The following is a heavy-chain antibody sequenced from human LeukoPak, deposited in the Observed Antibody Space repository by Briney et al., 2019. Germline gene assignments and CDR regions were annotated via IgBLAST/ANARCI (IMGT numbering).Heavy chain of an antibody. J-gene: IGHJ4*02. Sequence: GASVKVSGKAAGSTFTDSCIPWVRQAPGQGLEWMGWVNPNSGGTNYAQKFQGRFTMTRDTSINTAYMEVSGLRSDDTAVYYCSRGAPTIAMTGTGLDYWGQGTLVAVSS. D-gene: IGHD6-19*01. CDR1: GSTFTDSC. CDR2: VNPNSGGT. CDR3: SRGAPTIAMTGTGLDY. V-gene: IGHV1-2*02.